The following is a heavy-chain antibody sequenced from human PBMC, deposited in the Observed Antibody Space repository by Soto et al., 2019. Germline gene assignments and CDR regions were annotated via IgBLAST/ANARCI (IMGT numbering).Heavy chain of an antibody. CDR3: ARDKGYDSRGYLNWFDP. CDR2: IIPIFGTA. CDR1: GGTFSSYA. D-gene: IGHD3-22*01. Sequence: GASVKVSCKASGGTFSSYAISWVRQAPGQGLEWMGGIIPIFGTANYAQKFQGRVTITADESTSTAYMELSSLRSEDTAVYYCARDKGYDSRGYLNWFDPWGQGPMVTV. J-gene: IGHJ5*02. V-gene: IGHV1-69*13.